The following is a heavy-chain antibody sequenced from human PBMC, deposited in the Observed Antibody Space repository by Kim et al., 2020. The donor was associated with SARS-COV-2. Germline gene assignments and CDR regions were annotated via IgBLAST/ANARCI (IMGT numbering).Heavy chain of an antibody. D-gene: IGHD3-22*01. CDR2: TYYRSKWYN. CDR3: ARGYKPPLITMSFWGDYYFDY. V-gene: IGHV6-1*01. J-gene: IGHJ4*02. Sequence: SQTLSLTCAISGDSVSSNSAAWNWIRQSPSRGLEWLGRTYYRSKWYNDYAVSVKSRITINPDTSKNQFSLQLNSVTPEDTAVYYCARGYKPPLITMSFWGDYYFDYWGQGTLVTVSS. CDR1: GDSVSSNSAA.